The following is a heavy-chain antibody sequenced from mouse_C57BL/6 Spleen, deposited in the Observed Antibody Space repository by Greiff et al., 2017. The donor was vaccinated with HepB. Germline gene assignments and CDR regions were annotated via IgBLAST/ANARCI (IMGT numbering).Heavy chain of an antibody. D-gene: IGHD1-1*01. Sequence: EGQVVESGGGMVQPKGSLKLSCAAPGFTFNTYALPWVRPAPGKGLEWVARIRSKSSNYATYYADSVKDRFTISRDDSQSMLYLQMNNLKTEDTAMYYCVRDSGSLGFAYWGQGTLVTVSA. J-gene: IGHJ3*01. CDR1: GFTFNTYA. CDR2: IRSKSSNYAT. V-gene: IGHV10-3*01. CDR3: VRDSGSLGFAY.